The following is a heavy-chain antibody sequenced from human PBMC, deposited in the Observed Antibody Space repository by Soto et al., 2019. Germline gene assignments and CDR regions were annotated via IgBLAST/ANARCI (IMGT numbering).Heavy chain of an antibody. J-gene: IGHJ6*02. CDR2: IGTAGDT. V-gene: IGHV3-13*01. Sequence: PWGSLKLSSAASGFTFSLYVMHWVCQVTGKGLEWVSAIGTAGDTYYPGSVKGRFTISRENAKDSLYLQMNSLRAEDTAVYYCARDNGYSNYDYYGMDVSGQGTTVTVSS. D-gene: IGHD4-4*01. CDR3: ARDNGYSNYDYYGMDV. CDR1: GFTFSLYV.